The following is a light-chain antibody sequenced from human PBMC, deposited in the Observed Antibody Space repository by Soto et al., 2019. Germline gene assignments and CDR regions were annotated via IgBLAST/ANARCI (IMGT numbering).Light chain of an antibody. CDR2: GAS. V-gene: IGKV3-15*01. CDR1: ESVSNS. CDR3: QQYNKWPPT. J-gene: IGKJ4*01. Sequence: EIVLTQSPATLSVSQGERATLSCRASESVSNSFAWYQQKTGQAPRRLIFGASARATGIPPRFSGSGSGTEFTLTISSLQSQDVAVYYCQQYNKWPPTFGGGTKVEIK.